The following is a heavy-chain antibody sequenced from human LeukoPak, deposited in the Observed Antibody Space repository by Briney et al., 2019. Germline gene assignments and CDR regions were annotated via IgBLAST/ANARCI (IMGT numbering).Heavy chain of an antibody. Sequence: GGTLRLSCAASGFTFSSYGMSWVRQAPGKGLEWVANIKQDGSEKYYVDSVKGRFTISRDNAKNSLYLQMNSLRAEDTAVYYCARRVTMVRGVISFDYWGQGTLVTVSS. CDR1: GFTFSSYG. D-gene: IGHD3-10*01. V-gene: IGHV3-7*01. CDR2: IKQDGSEK. CDR3: ARRVTMVRGVISFDY. J-gene: IGHJ4*02.